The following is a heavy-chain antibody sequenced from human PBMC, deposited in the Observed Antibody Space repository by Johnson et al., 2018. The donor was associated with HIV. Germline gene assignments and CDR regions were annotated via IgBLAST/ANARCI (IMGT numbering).Heavy chain of an antibody. CDR2: IGTAGDT. CDR1: GFPFSSYD. J-gene: IGHJ3*02. Sequence: VQLVESAGGLVQPGASLRLSCAASGFPFSSYDMHWVRPATGQGLEWVSAIGTAGDTYYPGSVKGPFTIARENAKNSLYLQLNSLRAEDTAVYYCARLGIAAARGAFDIWGQGTMVTVSS. D-gene: IGHD6-13*01. CDR3: ARLGIAAARGAFDI. V-gene: IGHV3-13*01.